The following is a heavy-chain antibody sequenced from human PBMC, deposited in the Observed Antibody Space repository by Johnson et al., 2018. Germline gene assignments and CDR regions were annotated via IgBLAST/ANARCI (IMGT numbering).Heavy chain of an antibody. CDR1: GFSVSNSY. CDR2: IFDRDGT. V-gene: IGHV3-53*01. D-gene: IGHD3-10*01. CDR3: ARDIARGMVRGIMDS. Sequence: VQLVESGGGLVQXGGSLRLSCVASGFSVSNSYMSWVRQAPGKGLEWVSIIFDRDGTHYADSVKGRFTVSRDNSNNILYLQMNSLRVEDTAIYYCARDIARGMVRGIMDSWGQGTLVIVSS. J-gene: IGHJ4*02.